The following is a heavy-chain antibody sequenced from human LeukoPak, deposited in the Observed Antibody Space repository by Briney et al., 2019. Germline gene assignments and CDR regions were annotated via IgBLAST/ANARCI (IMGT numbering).Heavy chain of an antibody. CDR2: IIPIFGTA. J-gene: IGHJ4*02. CDR3: ARSEAAVVVNPFDY. D-gene: IGHD6-13*01. Sequence: SVKVSCKASGGTFSSYAISWVRQAPGQGLEWMGGIIPIFGTANYAQKFQGRVTITADESTSTAYMELSSLRSEDTAVYYCARSEAAVVVNPFDYWGQGTLVTVSS. V-gene: IGHV1-69*13. CDR1: GGTFSSYA.